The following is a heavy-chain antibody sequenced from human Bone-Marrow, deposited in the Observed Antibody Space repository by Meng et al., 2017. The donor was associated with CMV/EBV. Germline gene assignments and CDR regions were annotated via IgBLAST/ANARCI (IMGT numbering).Heavy chain of an antibody. D-gene: IGHD4-11*01. CDR1: GYTFTSYY. V-gene: IGHV1-46*03. CDR3: ARAEVYSKHDG. J-gene: IGHJ4*02. CDR2: INPSGGST. Sequence: ASVKVSCKASGYTFTSYYMHWVRQAPGQGLEWMGIINPSGGSTSYAQKFQGRVTMSRDTSTSTVYMERSSLGSEDTAVYYCARAEVYSKHDGWGQGTLVPVSS.